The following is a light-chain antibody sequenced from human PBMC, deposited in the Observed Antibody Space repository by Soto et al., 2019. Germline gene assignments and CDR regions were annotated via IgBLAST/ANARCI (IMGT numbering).Light chain of an antibody. CDR3: QQFNNYHPLT. CDR2: DAS. V-gene: IGKV1D-13*01. J-gene: IGKJ4*01. CDR1: QGISSA. Sequence: AIQLTQSPSSLSASVGDRVTLTCRASQGISSALAWYQQKPGKAPKLLIYDASSLESGVPSRFSGSGSGTDFTLTISSLQPEDFATYYCQQFNNYHPLTFGGGTKVEIK.